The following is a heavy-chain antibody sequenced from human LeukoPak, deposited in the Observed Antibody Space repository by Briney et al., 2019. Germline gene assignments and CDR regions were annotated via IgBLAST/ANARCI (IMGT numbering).Heavy chain of an antibody. CDR1: GGSISGYF. CDR3: ARPLAVAGGDAFDI. CDR2: LYYSGST. J-gene: IGHJ3*02. Sequence: PSETLSLTCTVSGGSISGYFWSWIRQPPGKGLELIGYLYYSGSTNYNPSLKSRVAVSVDTSKDQFSLRLSSVTAADTAVYYCARPLAVAGGDAFDIWGQGKMVTVSS. V-gene: IGHV4-59*08. D-gene: IGHD6-19*01.